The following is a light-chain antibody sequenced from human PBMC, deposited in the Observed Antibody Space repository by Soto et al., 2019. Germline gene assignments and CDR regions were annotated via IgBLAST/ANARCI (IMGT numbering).Light chain of an antibody. V-gene: IGKV1-9*01. J-gene: IGKJ4*01. CDR2: AAS. CDR3: QQLNTYPVT. Sequence: IRLTQSPSSRSASVGDSVTITSRASQGISRYLAWYQQKPGRAPQLLISAASTLQSGVPSRFSGSGSGTHFTLVISSLQPEDFATYYCQQLNTYPVTSGGGTKVEIK. CDR1: QGISRY.